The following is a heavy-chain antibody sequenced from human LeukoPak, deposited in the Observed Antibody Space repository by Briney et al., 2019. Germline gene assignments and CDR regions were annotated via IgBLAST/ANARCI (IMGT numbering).Heavy chain of an antibody. Sequence: ASVKVSCKASGYTFTSYYMHWVRQAPGQGLEWMGIINPSGGSTSYAQKFQGGVTMTRDTSTSTVYMELSSLRSEDTAVYYCARSDSGYDRFDYWGQGTLVTVSS. CDR3: ARSDSGYDRFDY. V-gene: IGHV1-46*01. CDR1: GYTFTSYY. CDR2: INPSGGST. D-gene: IGHD5-12*01. J-gene: IGHJ4*02.